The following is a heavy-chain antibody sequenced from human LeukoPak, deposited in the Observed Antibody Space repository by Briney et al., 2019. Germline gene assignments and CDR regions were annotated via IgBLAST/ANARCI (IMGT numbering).Heavy chain of an antibody. CDR3: ARDLSSSGWYDY. CDR2: IYSGGST. J-gene: IGHJ4*02. Sequence: PGGSLRLSCAASGFTVSSNYMSWVRQAPGKGLEWVSVIYSGGSTYYANSVNGRVTISRDNSKNTLYLQMNSLRAEDTAEYYCARDLSSSGWYDYWGQGTLVTVSS. V-gene: IGHV3-53*01. D-gene: IGHD6-19*01. CDR1: GFTVSSNY.